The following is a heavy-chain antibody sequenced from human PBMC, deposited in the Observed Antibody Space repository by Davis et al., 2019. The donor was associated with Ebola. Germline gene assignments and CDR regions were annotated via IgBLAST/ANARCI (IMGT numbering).Heavy chain of an antibody. CDR1: GYTFTSYY. D-gene: IGHD3-22*01. CDR2: INPSGGST. Sequence: ASVKVSCKASGYTFTSYYMHWVRQAPGQGLEWMGIINPSGGSTSYAQKFQGRVTITRDTSASTAYMELSSLRSEDTAVYYCAAPNYYDSSGYYAFDYWGQGTLVTVSS. CDR3: AAPNYYDSSGYYAFDY. V-gene: IGHV1-46*01. J-gene: IGHJ4*02.